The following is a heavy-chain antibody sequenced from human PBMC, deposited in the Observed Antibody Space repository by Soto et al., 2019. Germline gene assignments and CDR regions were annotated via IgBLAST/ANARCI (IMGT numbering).Heavy chain of an antibody. CDR3: ARKAYGEISYYYYGMDV. D-gene: IGHD4-17*01. CDR1: GFTFSSYG. Sequence: QVQLVESGGGVVQPGRSPRLSCAASGFTFSSYGMHWVRQAPGKGLEWVAVIWYGGSNKYYADSVKGRFTISRDNSKNTLYLQMNSLRAEDTAVYYCARKAYGEISYYYYGMDVWGQGTTVTVSS. J-gene: IGHJ6*02. CDR2: IWYGGSNK. V-gene: IGHV3-33*01.